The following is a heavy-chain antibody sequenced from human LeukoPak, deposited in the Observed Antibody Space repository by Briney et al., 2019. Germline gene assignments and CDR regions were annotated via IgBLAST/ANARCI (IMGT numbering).Heavy chain of an antibody. CDR1: GFPFGTYA. CDR3: ATGSVAGTDY. Sequence: GGSLRLSCAGSGFPFGTYAMTWVRPAPAMGMEWVSVIYSGGSTYYADSVKCRFTISRDNSENTLYLQMNSLRAEDTAVYYCATGSVAGTDYWGQGTLVTVSS. CDR2: IYSGGST. V-gene: IGHV3-53*01. D-gene: IGHD6-19*01. J-gene: IGHJ4*02.